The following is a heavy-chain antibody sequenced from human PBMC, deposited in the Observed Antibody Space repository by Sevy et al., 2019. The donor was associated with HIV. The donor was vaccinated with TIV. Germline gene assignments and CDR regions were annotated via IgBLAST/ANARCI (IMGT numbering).Heavy chain of an antibody. Sequence: GGSLRLSCAASGFTFSSYGMHWVRQAPGRGLEWVAFVRYSGSDKYYADSVKGRFTISRDYSKNTLYLEMNSLRAEDTTFYYRAKDQRGYLDYWGQGTLVTVSS. J-gene: IGHJ4*02. CDR1: GFTFSSYG. D-gene: IGHD6-25*01. CDR3: AKDQRGYLDY. V-gene: IGHV3-30*02. CDR2: VRYSGSDK.